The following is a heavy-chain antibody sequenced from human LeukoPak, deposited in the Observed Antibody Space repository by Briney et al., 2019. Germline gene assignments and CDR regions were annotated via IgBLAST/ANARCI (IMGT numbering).Heavy chain of an antibody. CDR2: INPNSGDT. V-gene: IGHV1-2*02. D-gene: IGHD6-13*01. Sequence: ASVKVSCKASGYTFTGYYMHWVRQAPGQGLEWMGWINPNSGDTNYAQKFQGRVTMTRDTSISTAYMELSRLRSDDTAVYYCASRIAAAGTGYWGQGTLVTVSS. CDR3: ASRIAAAGTGY. CDR1: GYTFTGYY. J-gene: IGHJ4*02.